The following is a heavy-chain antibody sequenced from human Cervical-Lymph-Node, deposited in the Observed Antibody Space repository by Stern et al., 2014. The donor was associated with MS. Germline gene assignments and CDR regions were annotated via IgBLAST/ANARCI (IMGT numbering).Heavy chain of an antibody. Sequence: EVHLVESGGGLVQPGGSLRLSCAASGFTFSSYSMNWVRQAPGKGLEWVSYISSSSSTIYYADSVKGRFTISRDNAKNSLYLQMNSLRDEDTAVYYCAREPSYVWGSYRAPSFDYWGQGTLVTVSS. D-gene: IGHD3-16*02. CDR1: GFTFSSYS. CDR3: AREPSYVWGSYRAPSFDY. CDR2: ISSSSSTI. V-gene: IGHV3-48*02. J-gene: IGHJ4*02.